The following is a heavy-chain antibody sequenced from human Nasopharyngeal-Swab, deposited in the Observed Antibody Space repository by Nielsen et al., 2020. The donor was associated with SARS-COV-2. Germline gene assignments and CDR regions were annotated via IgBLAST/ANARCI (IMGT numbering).Heavy chain of an antibody. Sequence: GESLKISCAASGFTFSTYPMHWVRQAAGKGLEWVAVISYDGSNKYYADSVKGRFTISRDNSKNTLYLQMNRLRPEDTAVYYCAGEGGDSYGSGGAFDIWGQGTMVTVSS. V-gene: IGHV3-30-3*01. J-gene: IGHJ3*02. CDR2: ISYDGSNK. CDR1: GFTFSTYP. CDR3: AGEGGDSYGSGGAFDI. D-gene: IGHD5-18*01.